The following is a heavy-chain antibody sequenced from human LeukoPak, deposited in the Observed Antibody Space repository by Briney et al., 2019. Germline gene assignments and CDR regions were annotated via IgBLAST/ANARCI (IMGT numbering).Heavy chain of an antibody. J-gene: IGHJ5*02. V-gene: IGHV4-59*08. CDR3: ARVMSWFDP. CDR1: GGSIRTYS. Sequence: PSETLSLTCIVSGGSIRTYSWNWIRQSPGKGLEWIGYISHSGTTSYRSSLKSRVTISVDTSKNQFSLKLSSVTAADTAVYYCARVMSWFDPWGQGTLVTVSS. CDR2: ISHSGTT.